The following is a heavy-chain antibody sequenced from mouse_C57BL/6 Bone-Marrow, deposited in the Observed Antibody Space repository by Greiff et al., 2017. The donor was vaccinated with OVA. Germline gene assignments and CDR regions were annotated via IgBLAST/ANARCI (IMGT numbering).Heavy chain of an antibody. J-gene: IGHJ4*01. CDR2: IWSGGST. D-gene: IGHD1-1*01. Sequence: QVQLQQSGPGLVQPSQSLYIPCTVSGFSLTSYGVHWVRQSPGKGLEWLGVIWSGGSTDYNAAFISSLSISKDNSKSQVFVKRNRLQADDTAIYYCARNLFITTVVDAMDYWGQGTAVTVSS. CDR3: ARNLFITTVVDAMDY. V-gene: IGHV2-2*01. CDR1: GFSLTSYG.